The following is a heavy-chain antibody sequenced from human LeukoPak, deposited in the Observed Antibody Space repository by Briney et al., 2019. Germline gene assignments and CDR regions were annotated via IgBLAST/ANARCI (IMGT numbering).Heavy chain of an antibody. V-gene: IGHV1-69*13. CDR2: IIPIFGTA. CDR3: ARAPPLAYCGGDCYSDAFDI. CDR1: GGTFSSYA. J-gene: IGHJ3*02. D-gene: IGHD2-21*02. Sequence: GASVKVSCKASGGTFSSYAINWVRQAPGQGLEWMGGIIPIFGTANYAQKFQGRVTITADESTSTAYMELSSLRSEDTAVYYCARAPPLAYCGGDCYSDAFDIWGQGTMVTVSS.